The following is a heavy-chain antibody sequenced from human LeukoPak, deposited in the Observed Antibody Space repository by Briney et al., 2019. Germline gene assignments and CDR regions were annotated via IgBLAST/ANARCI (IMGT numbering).Heavy chain of an antibody. CDR1: GFTFSSYW. J-gene: IGHJ4*02. D-gene: IGHD2-2*01. V-gene: IGHV3-43*01. Sequence: GGSLRLSCAASGFTFSSYWMSWVRQAPGKGLEWVSLISWDGGITFYADSLKGRFTISRDNNKNSLYLQMNSLRTDDTALYYCAMICTTSSCLDSWGQGTLVTVSS. CDR3: AMICTTSSCLDS. CDR2: ISWDGGIT.